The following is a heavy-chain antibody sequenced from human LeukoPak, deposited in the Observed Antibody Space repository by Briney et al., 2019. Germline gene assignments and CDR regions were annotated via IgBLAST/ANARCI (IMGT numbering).Heavy chain of an antibody. V-gene: IGHV3-21*01. Sequence: GGSLRLSCAASGFTFSSYGMNWVRQAPGKGLEWVSSISSSSNYIYYADSLKGRFTISRDNAKNSLYLQMNSLRAEDTAVYYCARDPRYCGGDCSNYGMDVWGQGTTVTVSS. D-gene: IGHD2-21*02. CDR2: ISSSSNYI. CDR1: GFTFSSYG. J-gene: IGHJ6*02. CDR3: ARDPRYCGGDCSNYGMDV.